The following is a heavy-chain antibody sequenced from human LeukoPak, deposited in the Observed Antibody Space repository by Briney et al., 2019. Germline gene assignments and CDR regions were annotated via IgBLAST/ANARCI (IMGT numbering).Heavy chain of an antibody. V-gene: IGHV1-69*05. J-gene: IGHJ6*03. Sequence: ASVTVSCKASGGTFSSYAISWVCQAPGQGLEWMGGIIPIFGTANYAQKFQGRVTITTDESTSTAYMELSSLRSEDTAVYYWAREGCGSSCPYYYYYMDVWGKGTTVTVSS. CDR1: GGTFSSYA. D-gene: IGHD6-13*01. CDR3: AREGCGSSCPYYYYYMDV. CDR2: IIPIFGTA.